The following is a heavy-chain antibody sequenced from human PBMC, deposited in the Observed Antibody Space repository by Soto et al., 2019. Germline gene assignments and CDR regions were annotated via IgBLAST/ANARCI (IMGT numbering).Heavy chain of an antibody. CDR2: IYHAGSV. CDR1: GYSIASGYY. CDR3: ARTFDYYGMDV. V-gene: IGHV4-38-2*01. Sequence: PSATLYLTCAVSGYSIASGYYWAWIRQSPGKGLEWIGSIYHAGSVYYNPSLNSRVAVSLDTSKNHFSLKLTSVTAADTAVYYCARTFDYYGMDVWGQGTTVTVSS. J-gene: IGHJ6*02.